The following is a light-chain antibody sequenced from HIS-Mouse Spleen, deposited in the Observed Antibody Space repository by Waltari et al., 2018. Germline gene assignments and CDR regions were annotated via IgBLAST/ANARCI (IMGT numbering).Light chain of an antibody. CDR3: NSRDSSGNHLNVV. Sequence: SSELTQDPAVSVALGQTVRITCQGDSLRSYYASWYQQKPGQAPVLVIYGKNNRPSGLPDRFSGSSSGNTASLTITGAQAEDEADYYCNSRDSSGNHLNVVFGGGTKLTVL. CDR1: SLRSYY. J-gene: IGLJ2*01. CDR2: GKN. V-gene: IGLV3-19*01.